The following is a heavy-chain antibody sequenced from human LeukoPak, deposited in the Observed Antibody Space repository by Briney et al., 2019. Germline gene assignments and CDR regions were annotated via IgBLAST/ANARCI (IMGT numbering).Heavy chain of an antibody. CDR3: VKSGNTSGSYWYFDL. V-gene: IGHV3-30*02. CDR2: IPSEGSGR. D-gene: IGHD3-10*01. J-gene: IGHJ2*01. CDR1: GFTLSQYG. Sequence: QSGGSLRLSCEASGFTLSQYGLHWARQAPGKGLEWVAFIPSEGSGRFHAASVKDRFSISKDDSKHTLYLQMNSLRAEDTALYYCVKSGNTSGSYWYFDLWGRGTLVTVSS.